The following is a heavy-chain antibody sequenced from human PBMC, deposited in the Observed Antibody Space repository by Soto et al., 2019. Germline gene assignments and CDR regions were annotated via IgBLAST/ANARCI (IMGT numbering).Heavy chain of an antibody. D-gene: IGHD2-2*01. CDR1: GGSFSGYY. CDR3: ARSPLWAAANDAFDI. Sequence: PSETLSLTCAVYGGSFSGYYWSWIRQPPGKGLEWIGEINHSGSTNYNPSLKSRVTISVDTSKNQFSLKLSSVTAADTAVYYCARSPLWAAANDAFDIWGQGTMVTVSS. V-gene: IGHV4-34*01. CDR2: INHSGST. J-gene: IGHJ3*02.